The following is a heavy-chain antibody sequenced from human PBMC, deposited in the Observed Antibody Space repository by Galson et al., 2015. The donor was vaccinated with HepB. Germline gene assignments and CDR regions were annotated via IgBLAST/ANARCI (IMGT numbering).Heavy chain of an antibody. CDR1: GFTFSSYW. J-gene: IGHJ4*02. D-gene: IGHD1-1*01. CDR3: ARARAPGGNFDY. Sequence: LRLSCAASGFTFSSYWMHWVRQAPGKGLVWVSRINSDGSYTTYADSVKGRFTISRDNAKNTLYLQMNSLRAEDAAVYYCARARAPGGNFDYWGQGTPVTVSS. V-gene: IGHV3-74*01. CDR2: INSDGSYT.